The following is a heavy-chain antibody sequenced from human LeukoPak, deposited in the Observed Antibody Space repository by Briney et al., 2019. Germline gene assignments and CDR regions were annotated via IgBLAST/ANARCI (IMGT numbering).Heavy chain of an antibody. D-gene: IGHD6-13*01. Sequence: SETLSLTCAVSGYSISSGYYWGWIRQPPGKGLEWIGSIYHSGSTYYNPSLKSRVTISVDTSKNQFSLKLSSVTAADTAVYYCARHVGRIAAAGISEPFDYWGQGTLVTVSS. CDR3: ARHVGRIAAAGISEPFDY. CDR2: IYHSGST. CDR1: GYSISSGYY. J-gene: IGHJ4*02. V-gene: IGHV4-38-2*01.